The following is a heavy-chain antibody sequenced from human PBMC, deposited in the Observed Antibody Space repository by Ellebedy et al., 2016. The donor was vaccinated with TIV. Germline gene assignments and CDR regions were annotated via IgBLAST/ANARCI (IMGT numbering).Heavy chain of an antibody. D-gene: IGHD3-3*01. CDR2: ISGSGGST. V-gene: IGHV3-23*01. CDR1: GFTFSSYA. Sequence: GESLKISXAASGFTFSSYAMSWVRQAPGKGLEWVSAISGSGGSTYYADSVKGRFTISRDNSKNTLYLQINSLRAEDTAVYYCAKDLEGPGGITIFGVVISDAFDIWGQGTMVTVSS. CDR3: AKDLEGPGGITIFGVVISDAFDI. J-gene: IGHJ3*02.